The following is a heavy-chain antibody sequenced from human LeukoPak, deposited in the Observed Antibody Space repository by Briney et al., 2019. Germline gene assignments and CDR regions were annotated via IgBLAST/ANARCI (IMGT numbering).Heavy chain of an antibody. J-gene: IGHJ3*02. CDR2: IYYSGST. Sequence: SETLSLTCTVSGGSISSSSYYWGWIRQPPGKGLEWIGSIYYSGSTYYNPSLKSRVTISVDASKNQFSLKLSSVTAADTAVYYCARTSYYYDSSGPLLAFDIWGQGTMVTVSS. D-gene: IGHD3-22*01. V-gene: IGHV4-39*07. CDR1: GGSISSSSYY. CDR3: ARTSYYYDSSGPLLAFDI.